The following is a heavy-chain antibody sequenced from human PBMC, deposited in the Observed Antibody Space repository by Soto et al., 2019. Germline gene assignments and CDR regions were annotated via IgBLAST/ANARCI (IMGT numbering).Heavy chain of an antibody. D-gene: IGHD3-16*01. J-gene: IGHJ6*01. CDR2: SNGGNDET. CDR1: GYNFANNA. Sequence: QVHLVQSGAEVKEPGASVRLSCRTSGYNFANNAMQWVRQALGQTFEWLGWSNGGNDETRYSQKXXXRVTLRKXXXXXXXXXEMSSXXXXXXXXXYCARGGWMXXXXXXYY. CDR3: ARGGWMXXXXXXYY. V-gene: IGHV1-3*01.